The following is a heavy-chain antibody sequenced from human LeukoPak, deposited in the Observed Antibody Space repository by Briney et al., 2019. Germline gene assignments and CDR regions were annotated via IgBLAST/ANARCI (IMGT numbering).Heavy chain of an antibody. Sequence: ASVKVSCKASGYTFTSYAMNWVRQAPGQGLEWMGWISSYYGKTHYAQNLQGRLTMTTDTSTNTAYMELRSLRSDDTAVYYCARGGADFWRGGDPFPFDIWGQGTMVAVSP. V-gene: IGHV1-18*01. J-gene: IGHJ3*02. CDR3: ARGGADFWRGGDPFPFDI. CDR1: GYTFTSYA. D-gene: IGHD3-3*01. CDR2: ISSYYGKT.